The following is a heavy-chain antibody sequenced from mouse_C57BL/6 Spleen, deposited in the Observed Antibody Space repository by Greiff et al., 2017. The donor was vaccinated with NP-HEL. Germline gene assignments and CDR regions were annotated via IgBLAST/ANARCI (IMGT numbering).Heavy chain of an antibody. J-gene: IGHJ2*01. CDR2: IYPGNSDT. D-gene: IGHD2-4*01. V-gene: IGHV1-5*01. CDR3: TRIYYDYEDYFDY. Sequence: VQLQQSGTVLARPGASVKMSCKTSGYTFTSYWMHWVKQRPGQGLEWIGAIYPGNSDTSYNQKFKGKAKLTAVTSASTAYMELSSLTNEDSAVYYCTRIYYDYEDYFDYWGQGTTLTVSS. CDR1: GYTFTSYW.